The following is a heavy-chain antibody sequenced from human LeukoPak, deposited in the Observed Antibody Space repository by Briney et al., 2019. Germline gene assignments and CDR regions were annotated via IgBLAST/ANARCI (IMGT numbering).Heavy chain of an antibody. D-gene: IGHD2-21*01. CDR1: GYSISSGYY. CDR3: ARVSAIGPRDWLDP. J-gene: IGHJ5*02. CDR2: IYHSGST. Sequence: SETLSLTCAVSGYSISSGYYWGWIRQPPGKGLEWIGSIYHSGSTYYNPSLKSRVTISVDTSKNQFSLKLSSVTAADTAVYYCARVSAIGPRDWLDPWGQGTLVTVSS. V-gene: IGHV4-38-2*01.